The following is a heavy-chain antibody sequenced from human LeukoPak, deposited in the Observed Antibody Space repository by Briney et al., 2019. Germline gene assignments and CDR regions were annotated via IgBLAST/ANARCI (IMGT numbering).Heavy chain of an antibody. CDR2: IYPDDSDT. D-gene: IGHD5-24*01. CDR1: GYIFANYW. Sequence: GESLKISCKGSGYIFANYWIAWVRQMPGKGLEWMGIIYPDDSDTRYSPSFQGQVTISADTSIATAYLQWSSLKASDTAMYYCARPVEMATRPFDYWGQGTLVTVSS. CDR3: ARPVEMATRPFDY. J-gene: IGHJ4*02. V-gene: IGHV5-51*01.